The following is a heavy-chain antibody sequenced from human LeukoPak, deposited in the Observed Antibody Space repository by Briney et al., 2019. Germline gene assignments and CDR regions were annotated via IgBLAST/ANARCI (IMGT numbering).Heavy chain of an antibody. V-gene: IGHV3-48*03. CDR1: GFTFSSYE. D-gene: IGHD3-22*01. CDR2: ISSSGSTI. CDR3: ARGIYYDSSDTLDY. J-gene: IGHJ4*02. Sequence: PGGSLRLSCAASGFTFSSYEMNWVRQAPGKGLEWVSYISSSGSTIYYADSVKGRFTISRDNAKNSLYLQTNSLRAEDTAVYYCARGIYYDSSDTLDYWGQGTLVTVSS.